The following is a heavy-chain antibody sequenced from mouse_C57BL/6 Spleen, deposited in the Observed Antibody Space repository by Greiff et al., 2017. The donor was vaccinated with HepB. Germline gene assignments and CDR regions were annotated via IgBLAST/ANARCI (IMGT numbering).Heavy chain of an antibody. CDR1: GYTFTSYW. V-gene: IGHV1-52*01. CDR2: IDPSDSET. CDR3: AREDDGYPAY. Sequence: VQLQQPGAELVRPGSSVKLSCKASGYTFTSYWMHWVKQRPIQGLEWIGNIDPSDSETHYNQKFKDKATLTVDKSSSTAYMQLSSLTSEDSAVYYCAREDDGYPAYWGQGTLVTVSA. J-gene: IGHJ3*01. D-gene: IGHD2-3*01.